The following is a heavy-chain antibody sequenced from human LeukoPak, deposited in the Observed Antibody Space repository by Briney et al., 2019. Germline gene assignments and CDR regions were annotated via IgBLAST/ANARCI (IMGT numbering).Heavy chain of an antibody. CDR1: GATFSSYA. V-gene: IGHV1-69*06. Sequence: SVKVSCKASGATFSSYAISWVRQAPGQGLEWMGGIIPIFGTANYAQKFQGRVTITADKSTSTAYMELSSLRSEDTDVYYCARSLYYYDSSGYYPYYFDYWGQGTLVTVSS. CDR2: IIPIFGTA. J-gene: IGHJ4*02. D-gene: IGHD3-22*01. CDR3: ARSLYYYDSSGYYPYYFDY.